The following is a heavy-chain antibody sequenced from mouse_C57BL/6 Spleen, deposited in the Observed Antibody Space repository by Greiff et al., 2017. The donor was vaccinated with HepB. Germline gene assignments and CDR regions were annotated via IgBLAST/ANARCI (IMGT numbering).Heavy chain of an antibody. V-gene: IGHV5-4*01. CDR2: ISDGGSYT. CDR3: ARDPLKYFDY. D-gene: IGHD1-3*01. CDR1: GFTFSSYA. J-gene: IGHJ2*01. Sequence: EVQLVESGGGLVKPGGSLKLSCAASGFTFSSYAMSWVRQTPEKRLEWVATISDGGSYTYYPDNVKGRFTISRDNAKNNLYLQMSHLKSEDTAMYYCARDPLKYFDYWGQGTTLTVSS.